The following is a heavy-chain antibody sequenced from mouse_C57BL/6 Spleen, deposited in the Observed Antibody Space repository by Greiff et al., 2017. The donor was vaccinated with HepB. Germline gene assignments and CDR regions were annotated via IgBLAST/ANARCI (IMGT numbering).Heavy chain of an antibody. CDR2: IDPETGGT. V-gene: IGHV1-15*01. Sequence: QVQLQQPGAELVRPGASVTLSCKASGYTFTDYEMHWVKQTPVHGLEWIGAIDPETGGTAYNQKFKGKAILTADKSSSTAYMELRSLTSEDSAVYYCTRPYGSSYPFAYWGQGTLVTVSA. CDR1: GYTFTDYE. J-gene: IGHJ3*01. CDR3: TRPYGSSYPFAY. D-gene: IGHD1-1*01.